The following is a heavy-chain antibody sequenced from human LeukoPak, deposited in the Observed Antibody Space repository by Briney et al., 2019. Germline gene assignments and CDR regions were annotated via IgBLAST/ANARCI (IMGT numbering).Heavy chain of an antibody. V-gene: IGHV1-18*01. J-gene: IGHJ6*03. CDR2: ISAYNGNT. D-gene: IGHD7-27*01. CDR3: ARDSSTGDWGYYYYYMDV. CDR1: GYTFTSYG. Sequence: GASVKVSCKASGYTFTSYGISWVRQAPGQGLEWMGWISAYNGNTNYAQKLQGRVTMTTDTATSTAYMELRTLRSDDTAMYYCARDSSTGDWGYYYYYMDVWGKGTTVTVSS.